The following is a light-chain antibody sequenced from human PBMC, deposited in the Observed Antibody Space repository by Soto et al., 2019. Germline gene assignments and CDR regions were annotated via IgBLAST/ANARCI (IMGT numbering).Light chain of an antibody. V-gene: IGLV2-14*01. CDR2: DVR. Sequence: QSALPQPASVSGSPGQSITISCTGTSSDVGGYTYVSWYQQHPGKAPKLMIYDVRNRPSGVSNRFSGSKSGNTASLTISGLQAEDEADYYCSSYTSSSSLDDFGTGIKLTVL. CDR3: SSYTSSSSLDD. J-gene: IGLJ1*01. CDR1: SSDVGGYTY.